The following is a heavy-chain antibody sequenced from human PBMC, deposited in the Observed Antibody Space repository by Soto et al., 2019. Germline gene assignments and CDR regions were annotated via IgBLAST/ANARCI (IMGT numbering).Heavy chain of an antibody. CDR3: ARDKRYNWNYPDY. D-gene: IGHD1-7*01. Sequence: GASVKVSCKASGYTFTSYAMHWVRQAPGQRLEWMGWINAGNGNTKYSQKFQGRVTITRDTSASTAYMELSSLRSEDTAVYYCARDKRYNWNYPDYWGQGTLVTVSS. CDR1: GYTFTSYA. V-gene: IGHV1-3*01. CDR2: INAGNGNT. J-gene: IGHJ4*02.